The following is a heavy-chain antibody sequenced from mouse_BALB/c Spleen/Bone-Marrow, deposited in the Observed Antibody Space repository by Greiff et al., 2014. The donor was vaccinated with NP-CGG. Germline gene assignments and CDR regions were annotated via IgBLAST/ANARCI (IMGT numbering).Heavy chain of an antibody. V-gene: IGHV14-3*02. D-gene: IGHD2-4*01. CDR2: IDPANGNT. CDR3: AKYGGLRYAMDY. J-gene: IGHJ4*01. CDR1: GFNIKDTY. Sequence: VQLQQSGAELVKPGASVKLSCTASGFNIKDTYIHWVKQRPEQGLEWIGRIDPANGNTKYDPKFQGKATITADTSSNTAYLQLSSLTSEDTAVYYCAKYGGLRYAMDYWGQGTSVTVSS.